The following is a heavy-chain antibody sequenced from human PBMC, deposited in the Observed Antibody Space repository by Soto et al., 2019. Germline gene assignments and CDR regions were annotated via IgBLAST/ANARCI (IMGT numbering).Heavy chain of an antibody. CDR2: IDPSDSYT. D-gene: IGHD6-6*01. CDR3: ATEYSSSPGYYGMDV. J-gene: IGHJ6*02. CDR1: GYSFTSYW. Sequence: PGESLKISCKGSGYSFTSYWISWVRQMPGKGLEWMGRIDPSDSYTNYSPSFQGHVTISADKSISTAYLQWSSLKASDTAMYYCATEYSSSPGYYGMDVWGQGTTVTVSS. V-gene: IGHV5-10-1*01.